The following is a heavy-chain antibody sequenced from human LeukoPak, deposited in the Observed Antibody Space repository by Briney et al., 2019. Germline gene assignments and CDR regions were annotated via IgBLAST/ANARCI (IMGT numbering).Heavy chain of an antibody. CDR3: AGGVTTPFDY. J-gene: IGHJ4*02. CDR1: GDSVSNSRAG. D-gene: IGHD4-17*01. CDR2: TFYRSKWYG. Sequence: SQTLSLTCAISGDSVSNSRAGWNWIRQSPSRGLEWLGRTFYRSKWYGDYAPSVKSRITINPDTSKNQFSLQLNSVTPEDTAVYYCAGGVTTPFDYWGQGTLVTVSS. V-gene: IGHV6-1*01.